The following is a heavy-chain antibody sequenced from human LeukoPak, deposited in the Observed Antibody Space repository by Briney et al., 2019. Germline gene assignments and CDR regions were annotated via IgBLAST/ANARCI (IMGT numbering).Heavy chain of an antibody. J-gene: IGHJ1*01. V-gene: IGHV3-30*18. D-gene: IGHD4-23*01. CDR3: AKDQTPPLH. Sequence: GGSLRLSCAASGFTFSSYGMHGVRQAPGKGLEWVAVISYDGSNKYYADSVKGRFTISRDNSKNTLYLQMNSLRAEDTAVYYCAKDQTPPLHWGQGTLVTVSS. CDR2: ISYDGSNK. CDR1: GFTFSSYG.